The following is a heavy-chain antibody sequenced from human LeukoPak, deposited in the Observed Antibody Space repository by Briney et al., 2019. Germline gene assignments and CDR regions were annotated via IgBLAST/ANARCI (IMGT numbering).Heavy chain of an antibody. Sequence: GGSLRLSCAGSGITLMSYTIHWVRRAPGKGLEWMTCVLDNTDFPYYADSVEGRFIISRDSSKNVVYLQMNSLRPEDTAIYYCASEPGLSRGPDYAMDVWGQGTTVTVSS. CDR3: ASEPGLSRGPDYAMDV. CDR1: GITLMSYT. J-gene: IGHJ6*02. V-gene: IGHV3-30-3*01. D-gene: IGHD3-16*01. CDR2: VLDNTDFP.